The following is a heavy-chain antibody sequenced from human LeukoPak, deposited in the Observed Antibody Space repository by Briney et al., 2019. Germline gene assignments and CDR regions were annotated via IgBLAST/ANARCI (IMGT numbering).Heavy chain of an antibody. CDR1: GGSISSYY. V-gene: IGHV4-59*01. CDR2: IYYSGST. J-gene: IGHJ6*03. D-gene: IGHD2-2*01. Sequence: SETLSLTCTVSGGSISSYYWSWIRQPPGKGLEWIGYIYYSGSTNYNPSLKSRVTISVDTSKNQFSLKLSSVTAADPAVYYCARAVPAAVLYYYYYMDVWGKGTTVTVSS. CDR3: ARAVPAAVLYYYYYMDV.